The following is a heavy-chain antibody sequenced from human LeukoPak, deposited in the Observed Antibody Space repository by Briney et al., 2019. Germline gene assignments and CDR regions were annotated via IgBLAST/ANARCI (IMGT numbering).Heavy chain of an antibody. CDR3: ARASGYSSSWYPDY. CDR1: GGSISSYY. J-gene: IGHJ4*01. CDR2: IYYSGST. V-gene: IGHV4-59*01. Sequence: SETLSLTCTASGGSISSYYWSWIRQPPGKGLEWVGYIYYSGSTNYNPSLKSRVTISVDTSKNQFSLKLSSVTAADTAVYYCARASGYSSSWYPDYWGQGTLVTVSS. D-gene: IGHD6-13*01.